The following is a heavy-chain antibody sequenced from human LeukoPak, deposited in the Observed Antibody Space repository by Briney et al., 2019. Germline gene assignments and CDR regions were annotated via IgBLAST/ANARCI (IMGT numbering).Heavy chain of an antibody. CDR3: ARGDYYDSSGYFQTFDY. Sequence: SVKVPCKASGGTFSSYAISWVRQAPGQGLEWMGGIIPIFGTANYAQKFQGRVTITADESTSTAYMELSSLRSEDTAVYYCARGDYYDSSGYFQTFDYWGQGTLVTVSS. CDR1: GGTFSSYA. J-gene: IGHJ4*02. CDR2: IIPIFGTA. V-gene: IGHV1-69*01. D-gene: IGHD3-22*01.